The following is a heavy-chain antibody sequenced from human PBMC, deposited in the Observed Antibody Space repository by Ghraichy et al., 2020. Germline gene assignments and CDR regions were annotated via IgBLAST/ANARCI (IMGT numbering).Heavy chain of an antibody. Sequence: VSCKASGGTFSSYAISWVRQAPGQGLEWMGGIIPIFGTANYAQKFQGRVTITADESTSTAYMELRSLRSEDTAVYYFARSPRGCSGGSCYPDYWGQGTLVTVSS. CDR2: IIPIFGTA. CDR1: GGTFSSYA. D-gene: IGHD2-15*01. CDR3: ARSPRGCSGGSCYPDY. J-gene: IGHJ4*02. V-gene: IGHV1-69*01.